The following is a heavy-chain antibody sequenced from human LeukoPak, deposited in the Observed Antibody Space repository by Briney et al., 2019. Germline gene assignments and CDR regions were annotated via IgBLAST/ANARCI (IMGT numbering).Heavy chain of an antibody. D-gene: IGHD3-3*01. J-gene: IGHJ5*02. Sequence: PSETLSLTCAVYGGSFSGYYWSWIRQPPGKGLEWIGEINHSGSTNYNPSLKSRVTISVDTSKNQFSLKLSSVTAADTAVYYCARGPSVLRFLEWSTRRGYNWFDPWGQGTLVTVSS. V-gene: IGHV4-34*01. CDR2: INHSGST. CDR3: ARGPSVLRFLEWSTRRGYNWFDP. CDR1: GGSFSGYY.